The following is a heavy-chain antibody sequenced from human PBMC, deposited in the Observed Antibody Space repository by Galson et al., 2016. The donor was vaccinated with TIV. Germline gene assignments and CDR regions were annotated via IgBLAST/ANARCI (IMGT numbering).Heavy chain of an antibody. J-gene: IGHJ4*02. V-gene: IGHV4-4*07. CDR2: IYSSGNT. CDR3: ARTTGAGVAARVLFDF. CDR1: GGSLSSYY. D-gene: IGHD6-6*01. Sequence: SETLSLTCTVSGGSLSSYYWSWIRQPAGKGLEWIGRIYSSGNTNYNPSLKSRVTMSVDTSKNQFSLTLTSVTAADTAVYYCARTTGAGVAARVLFDFWGQGTRVTVSS.